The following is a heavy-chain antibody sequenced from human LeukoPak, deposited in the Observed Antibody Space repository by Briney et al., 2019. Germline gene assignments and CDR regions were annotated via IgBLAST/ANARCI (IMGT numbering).Heavy chain of an antibody. CDR1: GYSISSAYY. CDR3: ARSARRGQNWNYFDYFGY. Sequence: PSETLSLTCTVSGYSISSAYYWGWIRQSPGKGPEWIGSIYHRGSTYYNPSLKSRVTISVDTSKNQFSLNLSSVTAADTAVYYCARSARRGQNWNYFDYFGYWGQGTLVTVSS. J-gene: IGHJ4*02. D-gene: IGHD1-7*01. CDR2: IYHRGST. V-gene: IGHV4-38-2*02.